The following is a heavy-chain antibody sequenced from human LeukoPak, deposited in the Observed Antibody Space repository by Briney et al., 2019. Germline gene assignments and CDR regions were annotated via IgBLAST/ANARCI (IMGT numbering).Heavy chain of an antibody. CDR3: ARQGGWIKEQAFDI. J-gene: IGHJ3*02. CDR1: GYDFSNYW. Sequence: GESLKISCKGSGYDFSNYWIGWVRQMPGKGLEWMGIIYPGDSDTKYSPSFQGQVTTSIDKSITTAYLQWSSLKASDTAMYYCARQGGWIKEQAFDIWGQGTMVTVSS. CDR2: IYPGDSDT. D-gene: IGHD1/OR15-1a*01. V-gene: IGHV5-51*01.